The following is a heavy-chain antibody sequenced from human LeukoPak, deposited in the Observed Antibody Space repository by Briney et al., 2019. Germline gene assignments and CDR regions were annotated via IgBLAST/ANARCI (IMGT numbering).Heavy chain of an antibody. CDR3: ARAQVCVWAGTGTVSLCDAFDI. J-gene: IGHJ3*02. CDR2: ISWNSGSI. Sequence: GGSLRLSXAASGFTFDDYAMHWVGQSPGKGLEWASGISWNSGSICYADSVKGRFTISRDNAKNSLYLQMNSLRAEDTALYYCARAQVCVWAGTGTVSLCDAFDIWGQGTMVTVSS. D-gene: IGHD1/OR15-1a*01. V-gene: IGHV3-9*01. CDR1: GFTFDDYA.